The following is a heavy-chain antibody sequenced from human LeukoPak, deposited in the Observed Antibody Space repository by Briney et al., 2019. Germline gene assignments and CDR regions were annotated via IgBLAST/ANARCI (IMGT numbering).Heavy chain of an antibody. J-gene: IGHJ6*04. CDR3: ARGHYGMDV. Sequence: GGSLRLSCAASGFSFSTYGIHWVRQAPGKGLEWVANINQDGNEKYYVDSMKGPLTISRDNAKNSLYLQMNSLSPEDTAVYYCARGHYGMDVWGKGTTVTVSS. V-gene: IGHV3-7*01. CDR2: INQDGNEK. CDR1: GFSFSTYG.